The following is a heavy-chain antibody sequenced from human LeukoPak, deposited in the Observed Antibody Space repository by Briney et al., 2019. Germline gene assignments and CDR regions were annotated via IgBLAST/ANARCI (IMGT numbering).Heavy chain of an antibody. Sequence: SQTLSLTCAISGDSFSSNSAAWNWIRQSPSRGLEWLGRTYYRSRWYYDYAVAVKSRISINPDTSKNQFSLQLSSVTPEDTAVYYCARDPVGGSTIFDYWGQGTLVTVSS. D-gene: IGHD1-26*01. J-gene: IGHJ4*02. CDR3: ARDPVGGSTIFDY. CDR1: GDSFSSNSAA. CDR2: TYYRSRWYY. V-gene: IGHV6-1*01.